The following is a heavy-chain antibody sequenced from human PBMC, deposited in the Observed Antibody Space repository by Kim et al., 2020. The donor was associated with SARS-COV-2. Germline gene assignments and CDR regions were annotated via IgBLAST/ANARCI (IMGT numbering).Heavy chain of an antibody. D-gene: IGHD5-18*01. J-gene: IGHJ6*02. V-gene: IGHV3-48*02. CDR2: ISSSSSTI. CDR3: ARDAPWIQLWEGGDYYYYGMDV. CDR1: GVTFSSYS. Sequence: GGSLRLSCAASGVTFSSYSMNWVRQAPGKGLEWVSYISSSSSTIYYADSVKGRFTISRDNAKNSLYLQMNSLRDEDTAVYYCARDAPWIQLWEGGDYYYYGMDVWGQGTTVTVSS.